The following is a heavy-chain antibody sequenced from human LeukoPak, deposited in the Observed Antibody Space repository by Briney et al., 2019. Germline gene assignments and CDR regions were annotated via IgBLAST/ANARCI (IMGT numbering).Heavy chain of an antibody. CDR1: GGSIGSSPYY. Sequence: PSETLSLTCTVSGGSIGSSPYYWAWIRQSPGKGLEWIGSISYSGTTYYNPSLKSRVTIYVDTSKKQFSLRLSSVTAADSAVYYCVANSADYNSLGSSYKVWGQGTLVTVSS. D-gene: IGHD3-10*01. J-gene: IGHJ4*02. CDR2: ISYSGTT. CDR3: VANSADYNSLGSSYKV. V-gene: IGHV4-39*01.